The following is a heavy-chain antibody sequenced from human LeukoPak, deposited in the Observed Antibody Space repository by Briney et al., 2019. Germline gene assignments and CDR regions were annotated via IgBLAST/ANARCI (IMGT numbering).Heavy chain of an antibody. Sequence: ASVKVSCKASGYTFTSYYMHWVRQAPGQGLEWMGIINPSGGSTSYAQKFQGSVTMTRDTSTSTVYMELSSLRSEDTAVYYCARGKIVVVPATKGPFDYWGQGTLVTVSS. V-gene: IGHV1-46*01. CDR1: GYTFTSYY. CDR3: ARGKIVVVPATKGPFDY. J-gene: IGHJ4*02. D-gene: IGHD2-2*01. CDR2: INPSGGST.